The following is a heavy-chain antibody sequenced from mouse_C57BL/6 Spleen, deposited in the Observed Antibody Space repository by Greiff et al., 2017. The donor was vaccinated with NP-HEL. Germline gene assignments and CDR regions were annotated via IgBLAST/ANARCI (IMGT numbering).Heavy chain of an antibody. CDR1: GYSITSGYY. CDR3: AREGVLFAY. Sequence: EESGPGLVKPSQSLSLTCSVTGYSITSGYYWNWIRQFPGNKLEWMGYISYDGSNNYNPSLKNRISITRDTSKNQFFLKLNSVTTEDTATYYCAREGVLFAYWGQGTLVTVSA. CDR2: ISYDGSN. V-gene: IGHV3-6*01. J-gene: IGHJ3*01.